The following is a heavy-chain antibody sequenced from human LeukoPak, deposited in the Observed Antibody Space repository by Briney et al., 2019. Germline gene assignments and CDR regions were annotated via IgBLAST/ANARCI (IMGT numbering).Heavy chain of an antibody. J-gene: IGHJ4*02. CDR1: GFTFSNYR. Sequence: GGSLRLSCEASGFTFSNYRMSWVRQTPGKGLEWVANIKEDGSEKNYVDSVKGRFTLSRDNAKNSLYLQMNSLRAEDTAVYYCARSGSDFDYWGQGTLVSVSS. CDR2: IKEDGSEK. V-gene: IGHV3-7*01. CDR3: ARSGSDFDY. D-gene: IGHD3-3*01.